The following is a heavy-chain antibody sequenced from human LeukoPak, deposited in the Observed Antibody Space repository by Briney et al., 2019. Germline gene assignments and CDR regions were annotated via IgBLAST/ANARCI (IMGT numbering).Heavy chain of an antibody. CDR3: ARESVTMIVVVTEPYYFDY. J-gene: IGHJ4*02. Sequence: SETLSLTCTVSGGSISSYYWSWIRQPPGKGLEWIGYIYYSGSTNYNPSLKSRVTTSVDTSKNQFSLKLSSVTAADTAVYYCARESVTMIVVVTEPYYFDYWGQGTLVIVSS. V-gene: IGHV4-59*12. D-gene: IGHD3-22*01. CDR2: IYYSGST. CDR1: GGSISSYY.